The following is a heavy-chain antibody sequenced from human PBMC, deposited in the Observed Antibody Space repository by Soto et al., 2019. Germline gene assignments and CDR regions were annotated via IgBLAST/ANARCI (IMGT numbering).Heavy chain of an antibody. V-gene: IGHV4-34*01. CDR2: INHSGST. D-gene: IGHD2-8*02. Sequence: SETLSLTCAVYGGSFSGYYWSWIRQPPGEGLEWIGEINHSGSTNYNPSLKSRVTISVDTSKNQFSLKLSSVTATDTAVYYCARGQSSLLLDCWGQGVLVTVSS. CDR3: ARGQSSLLLDC. J-gene: IGHJ4*02. CDR1: GGSFSGYY.